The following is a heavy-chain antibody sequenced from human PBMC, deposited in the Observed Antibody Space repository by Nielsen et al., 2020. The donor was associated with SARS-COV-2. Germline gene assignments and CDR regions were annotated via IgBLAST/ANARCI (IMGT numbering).Heavy chain of an antibody. J-gene: IGHJ5*02. D-gene: IGHD3-9*01. CDR1: GGSISSSNW. Sequence: SETLSLTCAVSGGSISSSNWWSWVRQPPGKGLEWIGEIYHSGSTNYNPSLKSRVTISVDKSKNQFSLKLSSVTAADTAVYYCARGPDPPLYDILTAHWFDPWGQGTLVTVSS. V-gene: IGHV4-4*02. CDR2: IYHSGST. CDR3: ARGPDPPLYDILTAHWFDP.